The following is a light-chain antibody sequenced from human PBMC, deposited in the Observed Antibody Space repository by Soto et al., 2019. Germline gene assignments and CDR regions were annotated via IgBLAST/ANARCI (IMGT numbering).Light chain of an antibody. CDR2: DIF. CDR1: QSVCSD. Sequence: EIVMTQSPATLSVSPGERATLSCRASQSVCSDLAWYQQKPGQAPRLVIYDIFTRATDVPTRISGSGSGPEFTLTVSSLQSEDCAVYYCQQYNSWPLTFGGGTKVEIK. CDR3: QQYNSWPLT. J-gene: IGKJ4*01. V-gene: IGKV3D-15*01.